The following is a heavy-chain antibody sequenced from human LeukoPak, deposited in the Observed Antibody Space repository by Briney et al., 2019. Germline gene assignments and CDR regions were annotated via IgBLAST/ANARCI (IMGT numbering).Heavy chain of an antibody. V-gene: IGHV4-4*07. CDR2: ISTSGRT. Sequence: SETLSLTCTVCGGSISSYYWSWIRQPAGKGLESIGHISTSGRTNYNPSLKSRVTMSVDTSKNQFSLKLSSVTAADTAVYYCARVRYSDSSVLTRKRSYYFVYWGQGTLVTVSS. CDR3: ARVRYSDSSVLTRKRSYYFVY. CDR1: GGSISSYY. D-gene: IGHD3-22*01. J-gene: IGHJ4*02.